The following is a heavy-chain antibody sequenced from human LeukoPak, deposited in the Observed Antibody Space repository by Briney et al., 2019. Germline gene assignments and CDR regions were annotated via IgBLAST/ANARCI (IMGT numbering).Heavy chain of an antibody. CDR1: GFTFSSYA. V-gene: IGHV3-23*01. Sequence: GGSLRLSCAASGFTFSSYAMSWVRQAPGKGLEWVSAISGSGGSTYYADSVKGRFTISRDNSKNTLYLQMNSLRAEDTAVYYCAKAAGRAYSRWLHRYYFDYWGQGTLVTVSS. D-gene: IGHD5-24*01. CDR2: ISGSGGST. CDR3: AKAAGRAYSRWLHRYYFDY. J-gene: IGHJ4*02.